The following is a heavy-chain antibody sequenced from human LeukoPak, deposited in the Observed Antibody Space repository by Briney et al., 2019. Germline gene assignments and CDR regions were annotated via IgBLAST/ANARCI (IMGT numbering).Heavy chain of an antibody. CDR2: INQDGSNT. V-gene: IGHV3-74*01. D-gene: IGHD5-18*01. Sequence: PGGSLRLSCAASGFTFSSVGMHWVRQTPGKGLVWVSRINQDGSNTNYADSVKGRFTISRDNAKNSLFLQMNSLRAEDTAVYYCATDGQYSYTYWGQGTLVTVSS. CDR3: ATDGQYSYTY. CDR1: GFTFSSVG. J-gene: IGHJ4*02.